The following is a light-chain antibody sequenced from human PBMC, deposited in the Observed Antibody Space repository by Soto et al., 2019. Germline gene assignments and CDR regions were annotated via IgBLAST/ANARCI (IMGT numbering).Light chain of an antibody. CDR3: CSYTSSDTLI. CDR1: SSDIGSSNR. CDR2: EVS. Sequence: QSALTQPPSVSGSPGQSVTISCTGTSSDIGSSNRVSWYQQPPGTAPKLMIYEVSNRPSGVPDRFSGSKSGNTASLTISGLQAEDEADYYCCSYTSSDTLIFGGGTKLTVL. V-gene: IGLV2-18*02. J-gene: IGLJ2*01.